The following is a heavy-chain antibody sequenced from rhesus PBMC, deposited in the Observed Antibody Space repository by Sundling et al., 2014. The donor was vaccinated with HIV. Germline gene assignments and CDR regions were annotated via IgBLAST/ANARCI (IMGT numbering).Heavy chain of an antibody. D-gene: IGHD2-2*01. J-gene: IGHJ4*01. Sequence: QVQLQESGPGLVKASETLSLTCTVSGVSISSYWWNWIRQSPGKGLEWIGYIGGSSGNTKYNPSLKSRVTISKDTSKNQFSLKLSSVTAADTAVYYCAQTGILATFDQWGQGVLVTVSS. V-gene: IGHV4-165*01. CDR1: GVSISSYW. CDR2: IGGSSGNT. CDR3: AQTGILATFDQ.